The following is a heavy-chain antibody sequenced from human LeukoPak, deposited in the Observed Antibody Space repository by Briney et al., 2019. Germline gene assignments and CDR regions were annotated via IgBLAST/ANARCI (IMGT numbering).Heavy chain of an antibody. J-gene: IGHJ3*02. CDR3: ARDPKDSSGYKDAFDI. D-gene: IGHD3-22*01. CDR2: INPNSGGT. Sequence: ASVKVSFKASGYTFTGYYMHWVRQAPGQGLEWMGWINPNSGGTNYAQKFQGRVTMTRDTSISTAYMELSRLRSDDTAVYDCARDPKDSSGYKDAFDIWGQGTMVTVSS. V-gene: IGHV1-2*02. CDR1: GYTFTGYY.